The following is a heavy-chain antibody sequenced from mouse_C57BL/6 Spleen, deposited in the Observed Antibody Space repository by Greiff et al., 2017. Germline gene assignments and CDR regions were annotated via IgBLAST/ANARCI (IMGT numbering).Heavy chain of an antibody. V-gene: IGHV1-82*01. D-gene: IGHD2-3*01. Sequence: LVESGPELVKPGASVKIPCKASGYAFSSSWMNWVKQRPGKGLEWIGRIYPGDGDTNYNGKFKGKATLTADKSSSTAYMQLSSLTSEDSAVYFCASIYDGYYPYWGQGTTLTVSS. J-gene: IGHJ2*01. CDR1: GYAFSSSW. CDR2: IYPGDGDT. CDR3: ASIYDGYYPY.